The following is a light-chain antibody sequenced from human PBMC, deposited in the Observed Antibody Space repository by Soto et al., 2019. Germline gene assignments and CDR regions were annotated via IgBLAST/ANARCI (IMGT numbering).Light chain of an antibody. Sequence: QSVLTQPPSASGSPGQSVTISCTGTSSDVGSYNYVSWYQQHPGKAPKLMIYDVNKRPSGVPDRFSGSKSGNTASLTVSGLQAEDEADYYCSSHTTTGTLQVFGTGTKLTVL. V-gene: IGLV2-8*01. CDR1: SSDVGSYNY. J-gene: IGLJ1*01. CDR2: DVN. CDR3: SSHTTTGTLQV.